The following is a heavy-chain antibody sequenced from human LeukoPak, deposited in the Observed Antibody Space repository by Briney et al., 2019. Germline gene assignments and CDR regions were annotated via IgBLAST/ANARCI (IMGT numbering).Heavy chain of an antibody. CDR3: ARDQGYCSGGRCYSYFDY. CDR1: GFTFSSYA. V-gene: IGHV3-33*08. Sequence: PGGSLRLSCAASGFTFSSYAMSWVRQAPGKGLEWVAVISYDGSHKYYADSVKGRFTISRDDSKNTVYPQMSSLGADDTAVYYCARDQGYCSGGRCYSYFDYWGQGTQVTVSS. CDR2: ISYDGSHK. J-gene: IGHJ4*02. D-gene: IGHD2-15*01.